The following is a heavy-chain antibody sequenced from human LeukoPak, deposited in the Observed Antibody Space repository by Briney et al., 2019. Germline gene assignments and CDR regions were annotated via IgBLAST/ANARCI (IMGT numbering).Heavy chain of an antibody. CDR3: ARFGYNYGMDV. CDR2: INQVGSEK. J-gene: IGHJ6*02. Sequence: GGSLRLSCAASGFTFSNAWMSWVRQAPGKGLEWVANINQVGSEKYYVDSVKGRFTISRDNAKNSLYLQMLSLRAEDTAVYYCARFGYNYGMDVWGQGTTVTVSS. D-gene: IGHD2-2*02. V-gene: IGHV3-7*05. CDR1: GFTFSNAW.